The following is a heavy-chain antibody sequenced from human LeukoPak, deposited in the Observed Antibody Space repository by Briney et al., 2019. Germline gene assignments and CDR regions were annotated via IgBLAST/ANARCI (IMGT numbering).Heavy chain of an antibody. J-gene: IGHJ6*03. CDR3: ARTWGEGLELRPRYYYYYYMDV. V-gene: IGHV1-8*01. CDR1: GYTFTSYD. D-gene: IGHD1-7*01. Sequence: ASVKVSCKASGYTFTSYDINWVRQATGQGLEWMGWMNPNSGNAGYAQKFQGRVTMTRNTSISTAYMELSSLRSEDTAVYYCARTWGEGLELRPRYYYYYYMDVWGKGTTVTVSS. CDR2: MNPNSGNA.